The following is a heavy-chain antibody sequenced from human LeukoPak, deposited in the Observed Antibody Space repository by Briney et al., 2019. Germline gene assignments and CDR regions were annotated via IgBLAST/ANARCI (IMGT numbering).Heavy chain of an antibody. CDR1: GGSFSGYY. CDR2: INHSGST. J-gene: IGHJ6*03. V-gene: IGHV4-34*01. D-gene: IGHD7-27*01. CDR3: ARVSLGSDPGPRGSYYYYYYMDV. Sequence: SETLSLTCAVYGGSFSGYYWSWIRQPPGKGLEWIGEINHSGSTNYNPSLKSRVTISVDTSKNQFSPKLSSVTAADTAVYYCARVSLGSDPGPRGSYYYYYYMDVWGKGTTVTISS.